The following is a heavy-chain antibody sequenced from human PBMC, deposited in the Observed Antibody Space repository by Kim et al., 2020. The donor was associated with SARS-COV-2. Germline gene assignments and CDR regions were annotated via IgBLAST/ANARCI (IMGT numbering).Heavy chain of an antibody. D-gene: IGHD3-3*01. J-gene: IGHJ6*02. CDR2: IKQDGSEK. Sequence: GGSLRLSCAASGFTFSSYWMSWVRQAPGKGLEWVANIKQDGSEKYYVDSVKGRFTISRDNAKNSLYLQMNSLRAEDTAVYYCARDEGNVLRFLEWSSTYYYGMDVWGQGTTVTVSS. V-gene: IGHV3-7*01. CDR3: ARDEGNVLRFLEWSSTYYYGMDV. CDR1: GFTFSSYW.